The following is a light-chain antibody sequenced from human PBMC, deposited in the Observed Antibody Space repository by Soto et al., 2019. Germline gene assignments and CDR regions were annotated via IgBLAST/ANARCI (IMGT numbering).Light chain of an antibody. J-gene: IGKJ1*01. CDR3: QQYDNYSWT. CDR2: EAS. V-gene: IGKV1-5*03. Sequence: TGPVTCRASQNIGSWLAWYQQTPGRAPRFLIYEASSLQIGVPSRFSGSGSGTEFALTISSLQPDDFATYYCQQYDNYSWTFGQGTKVDIK. CDR1: QNIGSW.